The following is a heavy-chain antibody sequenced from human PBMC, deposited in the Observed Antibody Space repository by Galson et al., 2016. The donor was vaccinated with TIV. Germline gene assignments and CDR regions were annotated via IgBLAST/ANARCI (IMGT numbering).Heavy chain of an antibody. D-gene: IGHD4/OR15-4a*01. CDR2: IKSKTAGGTT. CDR1: GFTFNDAW. Sequence: SLRLSCAASGFTFNDAWMTWFRHGPGKGLEWVGRIKSKTAGGTTDYAAPVEGRFTVSRDHSQNTVYLQMNGMKTEDTGVYYCTTDPYGVDVWGQGTVVIVSS. CDR3: TTDPYGVDV. J-gene: IGHJ3*01. V-gene: IGHV3-15*01.